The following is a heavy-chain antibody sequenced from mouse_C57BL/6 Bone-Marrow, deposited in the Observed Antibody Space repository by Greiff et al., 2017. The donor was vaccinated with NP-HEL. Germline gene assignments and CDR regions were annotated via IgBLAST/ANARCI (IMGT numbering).Heavy chain of an antibody. CDR3: ARKYFDY. J-gene: IGHJ2*01. V-gene: IGHV1-42*01. CDR2: INPSTGGT. Sequence: EVKLMESGPELVKPGASVKISCKASGYSFSGYYMNWVKQSPEKSLEWIGEINPSTGGTTYNQKFKAKATLTVDKSSSTAYMQLKSLTSEDSAVYYCARKYFDYWGQGTTLTVSS. CDR1: GYSFSGYY.